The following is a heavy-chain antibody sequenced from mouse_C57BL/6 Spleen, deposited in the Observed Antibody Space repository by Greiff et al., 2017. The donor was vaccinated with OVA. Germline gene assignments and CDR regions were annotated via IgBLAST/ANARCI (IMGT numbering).Heavy chain of an antibody. Sequence: QVQLQQPGAELVKPGASVKMSCKASGYTFTSYWITWVKQRPGQGLEWIGDIYPGSGRTNYNEKFKSKATLTVDTSSSTAYMQLSSLTSEDSAVYYCARSAYYSNYFDYWGQGTTLTVSS. CDR3: ARSAYYSNYFDY. D-gene: IGHD2-5*01. CDR1: GYTFTSYW. CDR2: IYPGSGRT. V-gene: IGHV1-55*01. J-gene: IGHJ2*01.